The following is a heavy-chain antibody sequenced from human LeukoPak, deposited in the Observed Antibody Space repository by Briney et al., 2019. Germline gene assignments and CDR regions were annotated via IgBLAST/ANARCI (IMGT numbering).Heavy chain of an antibody. D-gene: IGHD3-3*01. V-gene: IGHV3-74*01. CDR3: ARSSTSGYYDFWSGYYTSHPDY. Sequence: GGSLRLSCAASGFTFSSYWMHWVRQAPGKGLVWVSRINSDGSSTSYADSVKGRFTISRDNAKSTLYLQMHSLRAEDTAVYYCARSSTSGYYDFWSGYYTSHPDYWGQGTLVTVSS. CDR1: GFTFSSYW. J-gene: IGHJ4*02. CDR2: INSDGSST.